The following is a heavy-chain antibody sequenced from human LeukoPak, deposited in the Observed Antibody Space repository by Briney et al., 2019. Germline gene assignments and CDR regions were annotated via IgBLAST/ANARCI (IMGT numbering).Heavy chain of an antibody. CDR2: INPNSGGT. J-gene: IGHJ3*02. Sequence: ASLKVSRKAAGYTFTGYYMHWVRQAPGQGLEWMGWINPNSGGTNYAQKFQGRVTMTRDTSISTAYMELSRLTSDDTAVYYCARDPPIGGADVFDIWGQGTMVTVSS. D-gene: IGHD3-10*01. V-gene: IGHV1-2*02. CDR3: ARDPPIGGADVFDI. CDR1: GYTFTGYY.